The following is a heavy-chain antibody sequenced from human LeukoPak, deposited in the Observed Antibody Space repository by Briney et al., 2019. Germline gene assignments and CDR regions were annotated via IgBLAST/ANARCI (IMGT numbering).Heavy chain of an antibody. CDR1: GYSFTSYW. Sequence: GESLKISCKGSGYSFTSYWIGWVRQMPGKGLEWMGIICPGDSDTRYSPSFQGQVTISADKSISTAYLQWSSLKASDTAMYYCARLTPLDCSGGSCYVGFAGWFDPWGQGTLVTVSS. D-gene: IGHD2-15*01. CDR3: ARLTPLDCSGGSCYVGFAGWFDP. J-gene: IGHJ5*02. V-gene: IGHV5-51*01. CDR2: ICPGDSDT.